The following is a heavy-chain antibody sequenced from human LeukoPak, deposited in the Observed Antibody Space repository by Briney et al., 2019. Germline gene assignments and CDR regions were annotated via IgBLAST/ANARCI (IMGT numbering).Heavy chain of an antibody. CDR2: INHSGST. D-gene: IGHD1-26*01. CDR1: GGSISSYY. Sequence: SETLSLTCTVSGGSISSYYWSWIRQPTGKGLEWIGEINHSGSTNYNPSLKSRVTISVDTSKNQFSLKLSSVTAADTAVYYCARAGIVGALGLDYWGQGTLVTVSS. CDR3: ARAGIVGALGLDY. J-gene: IGHJ4*02. V-gene: IGHV4-34*01.